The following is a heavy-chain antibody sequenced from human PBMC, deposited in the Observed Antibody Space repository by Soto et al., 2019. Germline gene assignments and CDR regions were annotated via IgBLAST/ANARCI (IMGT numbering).Heavy chain of an antibody. D-gene: IGHD3-3*01. Sequence: GGCLSLSWSASLFTFSIYAMHCGRQAPGKGLEWVAVISYDGSNKYYADSVKGRFTISRDNSKNTLYLQMNSLRAEDTAVYYCARDRPWSGSAEMGDYWGQGTLVTVSS. CDR2: ISYDGSNK. V-gene: IGHV3-30-3*01. CDR3: ARDRPWSGSAEMGDY. CDR1: LFTFSIYA. J-gene: IGHJ4*02.